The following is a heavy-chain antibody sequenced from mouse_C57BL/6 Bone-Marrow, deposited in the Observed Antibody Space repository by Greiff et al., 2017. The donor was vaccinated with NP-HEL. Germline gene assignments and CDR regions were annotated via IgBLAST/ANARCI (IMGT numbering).Heavy chain of an antibody. Sequence: VKLQQPGAELVKPGASVKLSCKASGYTFTSYWMHWVKQRPGQGLEWIGMIHPNSGSTNYNEKFKSKATLTVDKSSSTAYMQLSSLTSEDSAVYYCAADGYRIAYWGQGTLVTVSA. CDR3: AADGYRIAY. CDR1: GYTFTSYW. D-gene: IGHD2-3*01. V-gene: IGHV1-64*01. J-gene: IGHJ3*01. CDR2: IHPNSGST.